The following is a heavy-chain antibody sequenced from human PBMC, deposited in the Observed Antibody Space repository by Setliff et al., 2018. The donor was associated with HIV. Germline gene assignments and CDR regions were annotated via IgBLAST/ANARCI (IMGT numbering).Heavy chain of an antibody. V-gene: IGHV4-4*07. D-gene: IGHD3-10*01. Sequence: PSETLSLTCTVSSDSIRAYFWTWVRQPAGKGLEWIGHVYLSGGTNSNPSLKSRVTMSFDTSKNQISLKLNSMTAADTAVYYCARSIYGSGTYPLDIWGPGILVTVSS. CDR2: VYLSGGT. CDR1: SDSIRAYF. CDR3: ARSIYGSGTYPLDI. J-gene: IGHJ4*02.